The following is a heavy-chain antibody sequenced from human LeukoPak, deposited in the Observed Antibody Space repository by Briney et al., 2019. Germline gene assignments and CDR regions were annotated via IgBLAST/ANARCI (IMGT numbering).Heavy chain of an antibody. V-gene: IGHV3-48*04. CDR3: ARETLPPRGGSCYECGY. CDR1: GFTFSAYA. Sequence: GGSLRLSCAASGFTFSAYAMAWVRQAPGKGLQCISHITTGGSSIFYADSVKGRFTLSRDNAKNSLYLQMNSLRAEDAAVYYCARETLPPRGGSCYECGYWGQGTLVTVSS. D-gene: IGHD2-15*01. J-gene: IGHJ4*02. CDR2: ITTGGSSI.